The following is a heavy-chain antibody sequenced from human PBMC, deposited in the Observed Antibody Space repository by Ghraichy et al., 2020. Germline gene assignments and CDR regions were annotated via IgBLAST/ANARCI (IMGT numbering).Heavy chain of an antibody. Sequence: ASVKVSCKASGYTFTDYYLHWVRQAPGQGLEWMGGINPKTGGTNFAQKFQGRFTMTRDTSISTVYVELSRLRSDDTAVFYCARARENFYFDYWGQGTLVTVSS. J-gene: IGHJ4*02. CDR1: GYTFTDYY. CDR2: INPKTGGT. V-gene: IGHV1-2*02. CDR3: ARARENFYFDY.